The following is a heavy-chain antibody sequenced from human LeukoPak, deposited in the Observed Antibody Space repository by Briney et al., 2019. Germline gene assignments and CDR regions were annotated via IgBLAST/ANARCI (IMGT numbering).Heavy chain of an antibody. CDR2: IYTSGST. Sequence: PSETLSLTCTVSGGSISSYYWSWIRQPPGKGLEWIGYIYTSGSTNYNPSLKSRVTISVDTSKNQFSLKLSSVTAADTAVYYCARLDDSSGYALFDYWGQGTLVTVSS. D-gene: IGHD3-22*01. CDR3: ARLDDSSGYALFDY. J-gene: IGHJ4*02. V-gene: IGHV4-4*09. CDR1: GGSISSYY.